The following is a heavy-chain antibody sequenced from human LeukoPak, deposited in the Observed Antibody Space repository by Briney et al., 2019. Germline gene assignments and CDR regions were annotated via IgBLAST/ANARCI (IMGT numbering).Heavy chain of an antibody. V-gene: IGHV1-24*01. Sequence: ASVKVSCKVSGYTLTELSMHWVRQAPGKGLEWMGGFDPEDGETIYAQKFQGRVTMTEDTSTDTAYMELSSLRSEDTAVYYCATPGVVVTAIENRYFQHWGQGTLVTVSS. CDR3: ATPGVVVTAIENRYFQH. J-gene: IGHJ1*01. CDR2: FDPEDGET. D-gene: IGHD2-21*02. CDR1: GYTLTELS.